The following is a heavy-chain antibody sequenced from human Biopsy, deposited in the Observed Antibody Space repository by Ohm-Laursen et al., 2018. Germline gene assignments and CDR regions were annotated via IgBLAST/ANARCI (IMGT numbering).Heavy chain of an antibody. D-gene: IGHD2-15*01. CDR2: ISSSGGTT. CDR1: GFIFSEYY. J-gene: IGHJ4*02. CDR3: ARMFARLGPCSGGTCYPGDDY. Sequence: SLRLSCAASGFIFSEYYMSWIRQAPGKGLEWLSYISSSGGTTDYADSVKGRFTISRDNAKNTLYLQMHSLRAEDTAVYYCARMFARLGPCSGGTCYPGDDYWGQGTLVTVSS. V-gene: IGHV3-11*01.